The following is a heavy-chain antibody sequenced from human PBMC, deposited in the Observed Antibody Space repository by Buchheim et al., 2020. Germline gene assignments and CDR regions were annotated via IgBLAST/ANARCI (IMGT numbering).Heavy chain of an antibody. D-gene: IGHD4-17*01. CDR3: ARDAATVTPPDYFDY. CDR1: GFTVSDNY. Sequence: EVPLVESGGGLVQPGGSLRLSCAVSGFTVSDNYMSWVRQAPGKGLEWVSVIYNDGSTYYSGSVKGRFTISRDNSQNTLFLHMNSLRVEDTGVYYCARDAATVTPPDYFDYWGQGTL. V-gene: IGHV3-66*01. CDR2: IYNDGST. J-gene: IGHJ4*02.